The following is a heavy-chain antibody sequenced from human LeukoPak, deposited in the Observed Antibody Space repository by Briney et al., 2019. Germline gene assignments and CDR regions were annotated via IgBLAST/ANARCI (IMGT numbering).Heavy chain of an antibody. Sequence: PSETLSLTCTVSGGSISSSSYYWGWIRQPPGKGLEWIGEINHSGSTNYNPSLKSRVTISVDTSKNQFSLKLSSVTAADTAVYYCARPSGVYYMDVWGKGTTVTISS. J-gene: IGHJ6*03. V-gene: IGHV4-39*07. CDR3: ARPSGVYYMDV. D-gene: IGHD3-10*01. CDR2: INHSGST. CDR1: GGSISSSSYY.